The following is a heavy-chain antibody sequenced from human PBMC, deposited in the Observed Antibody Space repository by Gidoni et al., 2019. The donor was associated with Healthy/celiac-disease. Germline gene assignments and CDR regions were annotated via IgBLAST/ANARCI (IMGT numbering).Heavy chain of an antibody. CDR3: ARDTQWELPSYFDY. V-gene: IGHV3-30-3*01. CDR1: GFTFSSYA. J-gene: IGHJ4*02. CDR2: ISYDGSNK. D-gene: IGHD1-26*01. Sequence: QVQLVESGGGVVQPGRSLRLSCAASGFTFSSYAMHWVRQAPGKGLEWVAVISYDGSNKYYADSVKGRFTISRDNSKNTLYLQMYSLRAEDTAVYYCARDTQWELPSYFDYWGQGTLVTVSS.